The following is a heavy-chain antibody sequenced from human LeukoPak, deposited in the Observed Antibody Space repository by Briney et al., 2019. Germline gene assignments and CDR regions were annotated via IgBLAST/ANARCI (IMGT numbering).Heavy chain of an antibody. V-gene: IGHV4-59*01. CDR3: ARLRGSLPPYFDY. Sequence: PSETLSLTCTVSGGSISSYYWSWIRQPPGKGLEWIGYIYYSGSTNYNPSLKGRVTISVDTSKNQFSLKLSSVTAADTAVYYCARLRGSLPPYFDYWGQGTLVTASS. D-gene: IGHD3-10*01. CDR2: IYYSGST. CDR1: GGSISSYY. J-gene: IGHJ4*02.